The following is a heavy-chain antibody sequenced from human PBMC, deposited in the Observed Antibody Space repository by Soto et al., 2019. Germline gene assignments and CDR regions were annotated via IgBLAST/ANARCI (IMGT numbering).Heavy chain of an antibody. V-gene: IGHV3-66*01. J-gene: IGHJ4*02. CDR3: ARDPPPGVVVVPYDH. Sequence: GGSLILSCAASGFSVRDNYMGWVRRAPGKGLEWVSVIYSGTTTFYADSVKGRFTISRDNSKNTVYLQMNSLRVEDTAVYFCARDPPPGVVVVPYDHWGQGTQVTVSS. D-gene: IGHD2-15*01. CDR1: GFSVRDNY. CDR2: IYSGTTT.